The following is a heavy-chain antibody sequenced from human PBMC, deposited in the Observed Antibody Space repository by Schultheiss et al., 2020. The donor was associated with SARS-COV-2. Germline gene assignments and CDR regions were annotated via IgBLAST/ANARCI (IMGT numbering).Heavy chain of an antibody. V-gene: IGHV3-23*01. J-gene: IGHJ6*03. D-gene: IGHD2-2*02. Sequence: GGSLRLSCAASGFTFSSYAMSWVRQAPGKGLEWVSAISGSGGSTYYADSVKGRFTISRDNSKNTLYLQMNSLRAEDTAVYYCAKVWDCSSTSCYMNYYYYYMDVWGKGTTVTVSS. CDR2: ISGSGGST. CDR3: AKVWDCSSTSCYMNYYYYYMDV. CDR1: GFTFSSYA.